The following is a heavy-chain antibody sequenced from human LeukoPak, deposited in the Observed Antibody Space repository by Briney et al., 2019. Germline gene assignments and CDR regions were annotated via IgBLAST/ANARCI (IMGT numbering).Heavy chain of an antibody. Sequence: SETLSLTCTVSGGSISSSSYYWGWIRQPPGKVLEWIGSIYYSGSTYYNPSLKSRVTISVDTSKNQFSLKLSSVTAADTAVYYCARRASSSWYFDYWGQGTLVTVSS. CDR2: IYYSGST. J-gene: IGHJ4*02. CDR1: GGSISSSSYY. V-gene: IGHV4-39*01. CDR3: ARRASSSWYFDY. D-gene: IGHD6-13*01.